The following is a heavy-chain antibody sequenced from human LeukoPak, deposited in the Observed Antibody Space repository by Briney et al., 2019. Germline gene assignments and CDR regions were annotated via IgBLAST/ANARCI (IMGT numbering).Heavy chain of an antibody. CDR1: GFTVGRYA. CDR2: ISSDGGST. Sequence: GGSLRLSCAISGFTVGRYAMYGVRQAPGKGLEFVSGISSDGGSTYYADSVKGRVTISRDNSKNTLFLQMGSLRAEDMAVYYCARTCYDTTGPFAAFDIWGPGTMVTVSS. D-gene: IGHD3-22*01. J-gene: IGHJ3*02. CDR3: ARTCYDTTGPFAAFDI. V-gene: IGHV3-64*02.